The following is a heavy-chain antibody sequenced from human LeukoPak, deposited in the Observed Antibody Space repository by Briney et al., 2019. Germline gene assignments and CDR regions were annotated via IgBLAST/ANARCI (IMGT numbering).Heavy chain of an antibody. CDR1: GGSFSGYY. CDR2: INHSGST. Sequence: SETLSLTCAVYGGSFSGYYWSWIRQPPVKGLEWIGEINHSGSTNYNPSLKSRVTISVDTSKNQFSLKLSSVTAADTAVYYCARAYGSGSQIQEPADYWGQGTLVTVSS. D-gene: IGHD3-10*01. J-gene: IGHJ4*02. V-gene: IGHV4-34*01. CDR3: ARAYGSGSQIQEPADY.